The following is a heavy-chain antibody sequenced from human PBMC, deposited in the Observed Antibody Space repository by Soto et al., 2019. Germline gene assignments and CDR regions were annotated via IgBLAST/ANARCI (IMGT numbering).Heavy chain of an antibody. Sequence: QVLLQESGPGLVKHSETLSLTCTVSGGSFSSYYWSWIRQPAGKGLEWIGRIYTSGSTNYNPSLKSRVTMSVDTSKNQFSLKLSSVTAADTAVYYCARDGRNWNHPRRYYYYYYGMDVWGQGTTVTVSS. V-gene: IGHV4-4*07. CDR2: IYTSGST. D-gene: IGHD1-20*01. J-gene: IGHJ6*02. CDR1: GGSFSSYY. CDR3: ARDGRNWNHPRRYYYYYYGMDV.